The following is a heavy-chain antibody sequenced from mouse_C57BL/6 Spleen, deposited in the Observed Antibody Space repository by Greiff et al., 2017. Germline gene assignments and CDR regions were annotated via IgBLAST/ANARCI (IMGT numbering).Heavy chain of an antibody. Sequence: QVQLKQSGAELVRPGTSVKMSCKASGYTFTNYWIGWAKQRPGHGLEWIGDIYPGGGYTNYNEKFKGKATLTADKSSSTAYMQFSSLTSEDSAIYYCARGGLATGAMDYWGQGTSVTVSS. CDR1: GYTFTNYW. D-gene: IGHD1-2*01. CDR2: IYPGGGYT. J-gene: IGHJ4*01. V-gene: IGHV1-63*01. CDR3: ARGGLATGAMDY.